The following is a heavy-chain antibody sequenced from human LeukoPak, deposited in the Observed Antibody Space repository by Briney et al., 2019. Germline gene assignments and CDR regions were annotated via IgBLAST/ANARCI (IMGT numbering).Heavy chain of an antibody. CDR1: GYSISSGYY. J-gene: IGHJ3*02. D-gene: IGHD3-22*01. Sequence: SETLSLTCAVSGYSISSGYYWGWIRQPPGKGLEWIGSIYHSGSTYYNPSLKRRVTISVDTSKNQFSLKLSSVTAADTAVYYCARRWYYYDSSGPRPRNAFDIWGQGTMVTVSS. V-gene: IGHV4-38-2*01. CDR2: IYHSGST. CDR3: ARRWYYYDSSGPRPRNAFDI.